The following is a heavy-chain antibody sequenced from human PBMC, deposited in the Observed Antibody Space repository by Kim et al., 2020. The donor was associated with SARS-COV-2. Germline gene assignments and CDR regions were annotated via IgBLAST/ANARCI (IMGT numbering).Heavy chain of an antibody. J-gene: IGHJ4*02. V-gene: IGHV3-23*01. Sequence: GGSLRLSCAASGFTFSRFAMSWARQAPGKGLEWVSTISGSGARTHYADSVRGRFTISRDNSKSTLFLQMNNLRVEDTAVYYCDASDYWGQGSLVTVSS. CDR1: GFTFSRFA. CDR2: ISGSGART. CDR3: DASDY.